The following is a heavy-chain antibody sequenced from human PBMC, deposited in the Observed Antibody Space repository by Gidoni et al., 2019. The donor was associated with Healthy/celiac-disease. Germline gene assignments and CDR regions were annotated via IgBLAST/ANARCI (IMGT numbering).Heavy chain of an antibody. Sequence: QVQLVQSGAEVKKPGSSAKVSCKASGGTVSSYAIRWVRQAPGQGLEWMGGIIPIFGTANYAQKFQGRVTITADESTSTAYMELSSLRSEDTAVSYCARGGITMVRGVINWFDPWGQGTLVTVSS. V-gene: IGHV1-69*01. D-gene: IGHD3-10*01. CDR2: IIPIFGTA. CDR3: ARGGITMVRGVINWFDP. J-gene: IGHJ5*02. CDR1: GGTVSSYA.